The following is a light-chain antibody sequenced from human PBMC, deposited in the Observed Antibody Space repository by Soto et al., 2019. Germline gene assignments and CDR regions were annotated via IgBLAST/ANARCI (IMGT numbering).Light chain of an antibody. CDR3: QSYDNSLSGSGV. CDR2: GNS. J-gene: IGLJ3*02. CDR1: NSNIGAGYD. Sequence: QSVLTQPPSVSGAPGQRVTISCTGSNSNIGAGYDVHWYQQLPGTAPRLLIYGNSNRPSGVPDRFSGSKSGTSASLAITGLQAEDEADYCCQSYDNSLSGSGVFGGGTKLTVL. V-gene: IGLV1-40*01.